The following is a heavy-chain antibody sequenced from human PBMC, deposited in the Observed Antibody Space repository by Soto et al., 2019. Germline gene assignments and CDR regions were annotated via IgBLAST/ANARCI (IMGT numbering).Heavy chain of an antibody. D-gene: IGHD3-3*01. Sequence: QVQLVQSGGGVVQPGRSLRLSCAASGFSFSGYGMHWVRQAPGKGLEWVAVIWYDGSEKYYADSVKGRFTISRDNSKNTLFLQMNSLSVDDTAVYYCARDDFLAFWGQGTLVTVSS. V-gene: IGHV3-33*01. CDR2: IWYDGSEK. CDR3: ARDDFLAF. J-gene: IGHJ4*02. CDR1: GFSFSGYG.